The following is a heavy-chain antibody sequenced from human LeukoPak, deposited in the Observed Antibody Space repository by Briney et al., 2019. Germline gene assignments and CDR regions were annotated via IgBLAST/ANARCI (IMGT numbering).Heavy chain of an antibody. J-gene: IGHJ6*02. CDR1: GGSISSYY. CDR3: ARDRGPAVNYYYYGMDV. D-gene: IGHD2-2*01. V-gene: IGHV4-59*01. Sequence: PSETLSLTCTVSGGSISSYYWSWIRQPPGKGLEWIGYIYYSGSTNYNPSLKSRVTISVDTSKNQFSLKLSSVTAADTAVYYCARDRGPAVNYYYYGMDVWGQGTTVTVSS. CDR2: IYYSGST.